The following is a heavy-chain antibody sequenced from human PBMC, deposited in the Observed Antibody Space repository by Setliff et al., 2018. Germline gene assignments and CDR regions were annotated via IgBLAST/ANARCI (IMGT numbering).Heavy chain of an antibody. D-gene: IGHD2-15*01. V-gene: IGHV1-46*01. CDR3: AKREIIAVTRWFDP. J-gene: IGHJ5*02. Sequence: ASVKVSCKASGYTFTGYYLHWVRQAPGQGLEWMGIIDPSADYTNYAQKFQGRVTMTKDTSTTTVYLELSSLRSEDTAVYYCAKREIIAVTRWFDPWGQGTLVTVSS. CDR1: GYTFTGYY. CDR2: IDPSADYT.